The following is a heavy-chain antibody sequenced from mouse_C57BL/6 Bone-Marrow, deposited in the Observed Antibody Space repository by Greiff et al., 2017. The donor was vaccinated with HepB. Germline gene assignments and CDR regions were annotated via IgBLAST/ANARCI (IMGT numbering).Heavy chain of an antibody. J-gene: IGHJ4*01. Sequence: VQLVESGGGLVQPGGSLKLSCAASGFTFSDYYMYWVRQTPAKRLEWVVYFSNGGGSTYYPDTVKGRFTISRDNAKNTLYLQKSRLKTEDTAMYYYGRSVYYAMDYWGQGTSVTVSS. CDR2: FSNGGGST. CDR1: GFTFSDYY. V-gene: IGHV5-12*01. CDR3: GRSVYYAMDY.